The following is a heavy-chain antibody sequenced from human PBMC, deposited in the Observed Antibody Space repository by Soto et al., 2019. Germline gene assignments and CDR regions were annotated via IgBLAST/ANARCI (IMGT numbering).Heavy chain of an antibody. D-gene: IGHD1-20*01. Sequence: ASVKGSCKASGYTFTGYYMHWVRQAPGQGLEWMGWINPNSGGTNYAQKFQGWVTMTRDTSISTAYMELSRLRSDDTAVYYCASSITGFWWFDPWGQGTLVTVSS. CDR2: INPNSGGT. V-gene: IGHV1-2*04. CDR1: GYTFTGYY. CDR3: ASSITGFWWFDP. J-gene: IGHJ5*02.